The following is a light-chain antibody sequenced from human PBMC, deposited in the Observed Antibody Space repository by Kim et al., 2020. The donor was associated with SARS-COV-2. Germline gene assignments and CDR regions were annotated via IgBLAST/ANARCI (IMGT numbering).Light chain of an antibody. Sequence: EIELTQSPCTLSLSPGERATLSCRASQSVSSSYLAWYQQKPGQAPRLLIYGASSRATGIPDRFSGSESGTDFTLTSSRLEHEDVAVYYCQQYGSSWTFGQGTKVEIK. CDR3: QQYGSSWT. J-gene: IGKJ1*01. CDR1: QSVSSSY. CDR2: GAS. V-gene: IGKV3-20*01.